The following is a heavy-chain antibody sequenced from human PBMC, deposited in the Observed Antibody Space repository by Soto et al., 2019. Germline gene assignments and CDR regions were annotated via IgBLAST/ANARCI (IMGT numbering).Heavy chain of an antibody. CDR3: ARASIRRDYGMDV. CDR2: IWYDGSNK. CDR1: GFTFSSYG. Sequence: SCAASGFTFSSYGMHWVRQVPGKGLEWVAVIWYDGSNKYYADSVKGRFTISRDNSKNTLYLQMNSLRAEDTAVYYCARASIRRDYGMDVWGQGTTVTVSS. J-gene: IGHJ6*02. D-gene: IGHD2-2*01. V-gene: IGHV3-33*01.